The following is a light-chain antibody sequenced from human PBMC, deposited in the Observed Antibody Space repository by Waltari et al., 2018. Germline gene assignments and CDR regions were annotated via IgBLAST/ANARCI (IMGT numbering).Light chain of an antibody. CDR2: WAS. CDR3: QQYYGIPYT. CDR1: QNILNSPNNKNY. J-gene: IGKJ2*01. V-gene: IGKV4-1*01. Sequence: DIVMTQSPDSLAVSLGERATINFRSSQNILNSPNNKNYLSWYQHKPGQPPKLLIYWASTRESGVPDRFSGSGSGTDFTLTISSLQAEDVAVYYCQQYYGIPYTFGQGTKLEIK.